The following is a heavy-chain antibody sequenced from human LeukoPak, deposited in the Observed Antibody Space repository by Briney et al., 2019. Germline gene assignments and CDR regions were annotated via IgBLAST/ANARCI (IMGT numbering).Heavy chain of an antibody. CDR1: GSTFSSYA. D-gene: IGHD4-17*01. J-gene: IGHJ4*02. CDR2: ISSSSSYI. Sequence: GGSLRLSCAASGSTFSSYAVHWVSQAPGKWLEWVSSISSSSSYIYYADSVKGRFTISRDNAKNSLYLQMNSLRAEDTAVYYCARADDYGDNRYYFDYWGQGTLVTVSS. CDR3: ARADDYGDNRYYFDY. V-gene: IGHV3-21*01.